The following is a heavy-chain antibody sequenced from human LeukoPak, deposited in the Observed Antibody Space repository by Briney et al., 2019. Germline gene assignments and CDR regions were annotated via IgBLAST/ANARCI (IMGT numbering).Heavy chain of an antibody. V-gene: IGHV3-30*18. D-gene: IGHD2-21*01. CDR1: GFTFSTYG. CDR3: AKEFNRGLPDY. Sequence: GGSLRLSCAASGFTFSTYGMHWVRQAPGKGLEWVAVISYDGSNEYYADSVKGRFTISRDNSKNTLYLQMSSLRAEDTAVYYCAKEFNRGLPDYWGQGTLVTAPS. CDR2: ISYDGSNE. J-gene: IGHJ4*02.